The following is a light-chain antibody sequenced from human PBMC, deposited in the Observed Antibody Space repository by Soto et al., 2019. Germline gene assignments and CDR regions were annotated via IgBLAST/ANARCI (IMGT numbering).Light chain of an antibody. V-gene: IGKV1-5*01. CDR3: QQYDSFSVT. Sequence: DIPMTQSPSSESASGGDRDKITCRASQGISSWLAWYQKKPGRAPKLLIYDSSSLESGVPSRFSGSGSGTEFRLTISTMQADDFATYYGQQYDSFSVTFSQETLLEIK. CDR2: DSS. J-gene: IGKJ5*01. CDR1: QGISSW.